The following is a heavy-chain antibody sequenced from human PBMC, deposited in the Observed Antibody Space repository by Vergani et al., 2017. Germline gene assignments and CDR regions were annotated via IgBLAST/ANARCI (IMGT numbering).Heavy chain of an antibody. D-gene: IGHD2-15*01. Sequence: QVQLVQSGAEVKKPGASVKVSCKASGYTFTGYYMHWVRQAPGQGLEWMGWINPNTGGTDYAQKFQGWVTMTRDTSISTAYMELSRLRSDDTAVYYCARFEAAYNWFDPWGQGTRVTVSS. CDR1: GYTFTGYY. CDR3: ARFEAAYNWFDP. CDR2: INPNTGGT. J-gene: IGHJ5*02. V-gene: IGHV1-2*04.